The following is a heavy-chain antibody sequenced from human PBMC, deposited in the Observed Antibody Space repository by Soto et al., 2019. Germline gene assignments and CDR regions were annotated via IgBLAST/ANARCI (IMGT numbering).Heavy chain of an antibody. Sequence: QVQLVQSGAEVKKPGSSVKVSCKASGGTFSSSAITWVRQAPGQGLEWMRGIIPIFRTANYAQKFQGRVTITADEATGTVCMELSSLRSEDTAVFYCARLPYREGDDLLTGHDYFYGMDVWGQGTTVTVSS. V-gene: IGHV1-69*01. J-gene: IGHJ6*02. CDR3: ARLPYREGDDLLTGHDYFYGMDV. CDR2: IIPIFRTA. D-gene: IGHD3-9*01. CDR1: GGTFSSSA.